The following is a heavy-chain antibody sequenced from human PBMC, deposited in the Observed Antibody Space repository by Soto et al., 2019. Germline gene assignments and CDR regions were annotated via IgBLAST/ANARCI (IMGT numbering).Heavy chain of an antibody. D-gene: IGHD3-3*01. V-gene: IGHV1-69*01. CDR3: ATGVIWIGYFTVDS. CDR2: FIPVYRTL. Sequence: QVLLVQSGAEVKKPGSSVKISCKASGGSFGNSAINWVRQTPGQGLEWLGGFIPVYRTLNYAQKFQGRVTITADESTVTADMTLSSLASNDTAVYYCATGVIWIGYFTVDSWGQGTRVTVSS. CDR1: GGSFGNSA. J-gene: IGHJ4*02.